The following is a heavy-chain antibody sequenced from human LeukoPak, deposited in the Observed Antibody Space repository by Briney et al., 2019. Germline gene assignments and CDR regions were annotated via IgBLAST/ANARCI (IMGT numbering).Heavy chain of an antibody. D-gene: IGHD1-26*01. CDR1: GYTFTYYY. Sequence: ASVNVSCKASGYTFTYYYIHGVRQAPGQGLEGMGRINSNSGGTKYAQNFQGRVTMTRDTSVSTAYMELSRLRSDDTAVYYCARDNGLGATVGDYWGQGTLVTVSS. J-gene: IGHJ4*02. CDR2: INSNSGGT. CDR3: ARDNGLGATVGDY. V-gene: IGHV1-2*06.